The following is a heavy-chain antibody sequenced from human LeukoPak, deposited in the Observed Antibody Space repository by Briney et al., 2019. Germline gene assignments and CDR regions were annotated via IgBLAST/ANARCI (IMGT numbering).Heavy chain of an antibody. CDR3: ARDLWNFYNDSGYNRNFDS. J-gene: IGHJ5*01. D-gene: IGHD1-14*01. V-gene: IGHV1-18*01. Sequence: GASVTVSFKATSRSSWVRQAPGHGLEWVGWIGTYGGDTYYAQKFQGRITVTTDTSTSTVYMELRNRRSDDTAVYYCARDLWNFYNDSGYNRNFDSWGQGTLVTVSS. CDR2: IGTYGGDT. CDR1: TSR.